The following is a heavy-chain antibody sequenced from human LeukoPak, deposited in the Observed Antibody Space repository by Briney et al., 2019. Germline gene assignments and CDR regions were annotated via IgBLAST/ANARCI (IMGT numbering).Heavy chain of an antibody. CDR1: GVSISSYY. CDR3: ARLSGGYNDN. Sequence: SETLSLTCTVSGVSISSYYWSWIRQPPGKGLEWIAYIYYTGSTKYSGSTNYSPSLKSRVTISVDAPKNQVSLKLSSVTAADTAVYYCARLSGGYNDNWGQGTLVTVSS. V-gene: IGHV4-59*08. D-gene: IGHD5-18*01. CDR2: IYYTGSTKYSGST. J-gene: IGHJ4*02.